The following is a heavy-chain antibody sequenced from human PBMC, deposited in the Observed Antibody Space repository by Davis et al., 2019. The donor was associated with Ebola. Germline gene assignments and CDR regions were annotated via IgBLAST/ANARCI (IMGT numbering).Heavy chain of an antibody. D-gene: IGHD1-1*01. Sequence: PGGSLRLSCVASGFTFSNHAMHWVRQAPGKGLKWVAVTSHNERERFYGESVQGRFTISRDNSENVLYLQMDSLRPDDTAIYFCARALHDEVLDYWGQGTPVTVSS. J-gene: IGHJ4*02. CDR3: ARALHDEVLDY. V-gene: IGHV3-30*04. CDR2: TSHNERER. CDR1: GFTFSNHA.